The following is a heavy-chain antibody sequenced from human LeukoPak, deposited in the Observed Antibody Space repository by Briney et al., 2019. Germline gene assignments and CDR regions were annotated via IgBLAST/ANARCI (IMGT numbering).Heavy chain of an antibody. J-gene: IGHJ4*02. CDR3: ARGPSGGNNLWMDY. CDR2: ISSSGSTI. V-gene: IGHV3-48*03. CDR1: RFTFNSYE. D-gene: IGHD1-20*01. Sequence: PGGSLRLSCAASRFTFNSYEMNWVRQAPGKGLEWRSYISSSGSTIYYADSVKGRFTISRDNAKKSLYLQMNSLRAEDTAVYYCARGPSGGNNLWMDYWGQGTLVTVSS.